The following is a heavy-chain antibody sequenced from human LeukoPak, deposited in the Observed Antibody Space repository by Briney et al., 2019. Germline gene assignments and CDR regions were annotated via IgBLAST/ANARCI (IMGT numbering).Heavy chain of an antibody. Sequence: PGGSLRLSCAASGFTFSSYWMSWVRQAPGKGLEWVANIKQDGSEKYYVGSVRGRFTISRDNAKNSLYLQMNSLRAEDTAVYYCARDHRGYLITDAFDVWGQGTMVTVSS. V-gene: IGHV3-7*01. CDR1: GFTFSSYW. CDR2: IKQDGSEK. CDR3: ARDHRGYLITDAFDV. J-gene: IGHJ3*01. D-gene: IGHD5-18*01.